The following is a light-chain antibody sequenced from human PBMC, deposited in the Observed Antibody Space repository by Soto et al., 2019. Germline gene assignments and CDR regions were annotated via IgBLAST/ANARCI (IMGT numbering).Light chain of an antibody. V-gene: IGKV3-20*01. CDR3: QQYGNSPIT. Sequence: EFVLAQAPGTPSFSPGERAPLSCRASQSLTNSFIAWYQQRPGQAPRLLIYDTSSRASGIPDRFSGSGSGTDFTLTISRLETEDFAVYYCQQYGNSPITFGQGTRLEIK. CDR1: QSLTNSF. J-gene: IGKJ5*01. CDR2: DTS.